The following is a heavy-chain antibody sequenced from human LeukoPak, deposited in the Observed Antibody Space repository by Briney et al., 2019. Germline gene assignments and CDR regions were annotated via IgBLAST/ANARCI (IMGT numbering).Heavy chain of an antibody. D-gene: IGHD3-10*01. J-gene: IGHJ4*02. CDR2: IRSDGSNT. CDR3: AIIPLGGRFDY. V-gene: IGHV3-30*02. Sequence: GGSLRLSCAASGFSFSDFDMQWVRQAPGQGLEWVAFIRSDGSNTYYGDSVKGRFTISIDNSKKILHLQMNSLRPGDTALYYCAIIPLGGRFDYWGQGTLVIVSS. CDR1: GFSFSDFD.